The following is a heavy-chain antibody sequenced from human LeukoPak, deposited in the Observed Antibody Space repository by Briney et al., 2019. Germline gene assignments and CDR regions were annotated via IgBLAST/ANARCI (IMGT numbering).Heavy chain of an antibody. Sequence: PSETLSLTCAASGGSISSYYWSWIRQPPGKGLEWIGDICYSGSTNYYPSLKRRVTISVDTSNNQFSLKLSSVTAADAAVYYCARASMVRGGKAFDYWGQGTLVTVSS. J-gene: IGHJ4*02. D-gene: IGHD3-10*01. CDR1: GGSISSYY. V-gene: IGHV4-59*01. CDR2: ICYSGST. CDR3: ARASMVRGGKAFDY.